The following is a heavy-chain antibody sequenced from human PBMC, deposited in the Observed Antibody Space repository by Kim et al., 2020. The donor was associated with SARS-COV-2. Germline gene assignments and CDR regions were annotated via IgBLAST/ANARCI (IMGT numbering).Heavy chain of an antibody. Sequence: SETLSLTCAVYGGSFSGYYWSWIRQPPGKGLEWIGEINHSGSTNYNPSLKSGVTISVDTSKNQFSLKLSTVTAADTAVYYCASLSTGYSSSWSVYYYYY. V-gene: IGHV4-34*01. CDR3: ASLSTGYSSSWSVYYYYY. CDR1: GGSFSGYY. CDR2: INHSGST. D-gene: IGHD6-13*01. J-gene: IGHJ6*03.